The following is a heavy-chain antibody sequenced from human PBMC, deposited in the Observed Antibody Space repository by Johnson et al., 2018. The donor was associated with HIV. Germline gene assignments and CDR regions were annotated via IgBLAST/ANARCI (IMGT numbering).Heavy chain of an antibody. D-gene: IGHD2-21*01. CDR3: AKSIVVVIAGNNDDAFDI. CDR2: ISWNSGSI. J-gene: IGHJ3*02. CDR1: GFTFDDYA. Sequence: VQLVESGGGVVRPGGSLRLSCAASGFTFDDYAMHWVRQAPGQGLEWVSGISWNSGSIGYADSVKGRFTISRDNAQNSLYLQMNSLRAEDTAVYYCAKSIVVVIAGNNDDAFDIWGQGTMVTVSS. V-gene: IGHV3-9*01.